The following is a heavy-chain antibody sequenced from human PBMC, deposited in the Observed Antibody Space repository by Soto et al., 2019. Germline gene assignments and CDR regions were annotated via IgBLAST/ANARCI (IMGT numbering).Heavy chain of an antibody. V-gene: IGHV3-30*18. CDR2: VSYDGSNK. J-gene: IGHJ4*02. D-gene: IGHD3-22*01. CDR3: AKDTYYYDRSGYYTYDH. CDR1: GFTFSSYG. Sequence: QVQLVESGGGVVQPGRSLRLSCAASGFTFSSYGVHWVRQAPGKGLEGVASVSYDGSNKHYADSVKGRFTISRDNSRNTLDLQMNSLRAEDTAVYYCAKDTYYYDRSGYYTYDHWGQGTQVTVSS.